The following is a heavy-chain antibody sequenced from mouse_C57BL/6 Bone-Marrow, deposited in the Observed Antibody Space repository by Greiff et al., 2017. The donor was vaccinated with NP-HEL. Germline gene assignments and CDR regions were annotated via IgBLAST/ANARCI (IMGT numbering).Heavy chain of an antibody. CDR1: GYSITSGYD. V-gene: IGHV3-1*01. Sequence: DVQLQESGPGMVKPSQSLSLSCTVTGYSITSGYDWHWIRHFPGNKLEWMGYISYSGSTNYNPSLKSRISITHDTSKNHFFLKLNSVTTEDTATYYCARGWDPYFDYWGQGTTLTVSS. D-gene: IGHD4-1*01. CDR2: ISYSGST. CDR3: ARGWDPYFDY. J-gene: IGHJ2*01.